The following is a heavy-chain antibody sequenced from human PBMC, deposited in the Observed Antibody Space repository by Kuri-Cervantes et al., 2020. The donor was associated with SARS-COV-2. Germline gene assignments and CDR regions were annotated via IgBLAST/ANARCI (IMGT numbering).Heavy chain of an antibody. D-gene: IGHD6-19*01. CDR2: IYWDDDK. CDR1: GFSLSASGVG. J-gene: IGHJ6*02. CDR3: AHSPHNIAVAGYYYYYGMDV. V-gene: IGHV2-5*02. Sequence: GPTLVKPTQTLTLTCTFSGFSLSASGVGVGWIRQPPGKALEWLALIYWDDDKRYSPSLKSRLTITKDTSKNQVVLTMTNMDPVDTATYYCAHSPHNIAVAGYYYYYGMDVWGQGTTVTVSS.